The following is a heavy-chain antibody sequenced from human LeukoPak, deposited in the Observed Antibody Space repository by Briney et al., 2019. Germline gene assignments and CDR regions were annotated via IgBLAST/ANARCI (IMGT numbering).Heavy chain of an antibody. CDR1: GFTFSNFW. J-gene: IGHJ4*02. Sequence: GGSLRLSCSASGFTFSNFWMTWVRQAPGKGLEWVANIKEDGGQKYYVDSVKGRFTISRDNAKNSLYLQMNSLRAEDTALYYCARDIGSSSGVIDYWGQGTLVTVSS. CDR3: ARDIGSSSGVIDY. D-gene: IGHD2-8*01. CDR2: IKEDGGQK. V-gene: IGHV3-7*05.